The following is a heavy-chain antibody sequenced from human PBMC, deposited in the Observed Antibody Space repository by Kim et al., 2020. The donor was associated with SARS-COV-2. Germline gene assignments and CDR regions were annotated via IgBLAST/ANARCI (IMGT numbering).Heavy chain of an antibody. CDR2: VYPRDGST. CDR1: GYVFTNNY. J-gene: IGHJ4*02. CDR3: ARDLEGFDY. V-gene: IGHV1-46*01. Sequence: ASVKVSCKASGYVFTNNYVHWVRLAPGQGLEWMGMVYPRDGSTSYAQNFQGRVAMTSDTSTTTVYMELRSLRSDDTAMYYCARDLEGFDYWGQGTLVTVSS. D-gene: IGHD1-1*01.